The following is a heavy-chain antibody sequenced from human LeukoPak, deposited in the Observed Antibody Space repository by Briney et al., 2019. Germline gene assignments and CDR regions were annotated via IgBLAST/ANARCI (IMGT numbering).Heavy chain of an antibody. J-gene: IGHJ4*02. CDR3: ARVWRAVAGTIFDY. Sequence: PGGSLRLSCAASGFTFSSYAMHWVRQAPGKGLEWVAVISYDGSNKYYADSVKGRFTISRDNSKNTLYLQMNSLRAEDTAVYYCARVWRAVAGTIFDYWGQGTLVTVSS. V-gene: IGHV3-30-3*01. CDR2: ISYDGSNK. CDR1: GFTFSSYA. D-gene: IGHD6-19*01.